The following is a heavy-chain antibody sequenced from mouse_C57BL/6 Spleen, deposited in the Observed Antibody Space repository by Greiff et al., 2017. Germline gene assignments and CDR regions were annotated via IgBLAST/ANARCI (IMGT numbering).Heavy chain of an antibody. D-gene: IGHD1-1*01. CDR1: GYTFTSYW. CDR3: ARRDYGSSYFDY. V-gene: IGHV1-52*01. Sequence: VQLQQPGAELVRPGSSVKLSCKASGYTFTSYWMHWVKQRPIQGLEWIGNIDPSDSETHYNQKFKDKATLTVDNSSSTAYMQLSSLTSEDSAVYYCARRDYGSSYFDYWGKGTTLTVSS. J-gene: IGHJ2*01. CDR2: IDPSDSET.